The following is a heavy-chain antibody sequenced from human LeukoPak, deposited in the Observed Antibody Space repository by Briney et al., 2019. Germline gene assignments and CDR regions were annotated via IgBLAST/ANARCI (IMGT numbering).Heavy chain of an antibody. CDR1: GYSISSGYY. J-gene: IGHJ6*04. Sequence: SETLSLTCTVSGYSISSGYYWGWLRQPPGKGLEWIGSIYHSGSTYYNPSPKSRVTISVDTSKNQFSLQLSSVTAADTAVYYCARDDCSRTSCYFGVDVWGKGTTVTVSS. CDR2: IYHSGST. CDR3: ARDDCSRTSCYFGVDV. D-gene: IGHD2-2*01. V-gene: IGHV4-38-2*02.